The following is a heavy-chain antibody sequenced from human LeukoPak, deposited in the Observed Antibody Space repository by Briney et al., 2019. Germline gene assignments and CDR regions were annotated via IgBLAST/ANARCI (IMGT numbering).Heavy chain of an antibody. D-gene: IGHD4-23*01. CDR1: GFTFDDYA. Sequence: PGRSLRLSCAASGFTFDDYAMHGVRQAPGKGLEWVSGISWNSGSIGYADSVKGRFTIPRDNSKNTLYLQMNSLRAEDTAVYYCAKVGWVVTLYYYYYMDVWGKGTTVTVSS. CDR3: AKVGWVVTLYYYYYMDV. CDR2: ISWNSGSI. V-gene: IGHV3-9*01. J-gene: IGHJ6*03.